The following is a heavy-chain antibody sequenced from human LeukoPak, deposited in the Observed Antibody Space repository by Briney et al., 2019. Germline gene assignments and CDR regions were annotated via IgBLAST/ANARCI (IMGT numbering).Heavy chain of an antibody. D-gene: IGHD3/OR15-3a*01. CDR1: GGSISSNTYY. V-gene: IGHV4-39*01. J-gene: IGHJ4*02. CDR3: ARQTGSGLFILP. CDR2: IYYSGNT. Sequence: SETLSLTCTVSGGSISSNTYYWGWIRQPPGKGLEWIGSIYYSGNTYDNASLKSQVSISIDTSKNRFSLKLTSVTAAGTAVYYCARQTGSGLFILPGGQGTLVTVSS.